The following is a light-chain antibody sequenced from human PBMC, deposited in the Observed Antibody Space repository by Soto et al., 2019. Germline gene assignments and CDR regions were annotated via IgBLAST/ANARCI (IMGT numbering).Light chain of an antibody. J-gene: IGLJ1*01. Sequence: QAVVTKHDSVSGSHGQSITISCTGTSSDVDGLNYVSWYQQHPGKAPKLMIHDVTNRPSGVSYRLSGSKSGNTASLTIYGLQAEDEADYYRNSYTSSSTYVFGTGTKLTVL. V-gene: IGLV2-14*03. CDR3: NSYTSSSTYV. CDR1: SSDVDGLNY. CDR2: DVT.